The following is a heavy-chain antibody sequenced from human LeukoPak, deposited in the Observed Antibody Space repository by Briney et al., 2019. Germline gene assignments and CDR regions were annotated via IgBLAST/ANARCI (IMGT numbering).Heavy chain of an antibody. V-gene: IGHV4-38-2*02. Sequence: LSETLSLTCTVSGYSISSGYYWGWIRQPPGKGLEWIGSIYHTGSTYYNPSLKSRVTISVDTSKNQFSLKLSSVTAADTAVYYCARAPIQYHFDYWGQGTLVTASS. CDR2: IYHTGST. CDR3: ARAPIQYHFDY. J-gene: IGHJ4*02. CDR1: GYSISSGYY. D-gene: IGHD4-11*01.